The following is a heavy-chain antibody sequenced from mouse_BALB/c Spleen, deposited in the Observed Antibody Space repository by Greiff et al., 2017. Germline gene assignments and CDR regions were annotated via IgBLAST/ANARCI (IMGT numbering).Heavy chain of an antibody. D-gene: IGHD1-1*01. V-gene: IGHV1-5*01. CDR1: GYTFTSYW. CDR3: TRRHYGSSYECFHFDY. Sequence: EVQRVESGTVLARPGASVKMSCKASGYTFTSYWMHWVKQRPGQGLEWIGAIYPGNSDTSYNQKFKGKAKLTAVTSTSTAYMELSSLTNEDSAVYYCTRRHYGSSYECFHFDYWGQGTTLTVSS. CDR2: IYPGNSDT. J-gene: IGHJ2*01.